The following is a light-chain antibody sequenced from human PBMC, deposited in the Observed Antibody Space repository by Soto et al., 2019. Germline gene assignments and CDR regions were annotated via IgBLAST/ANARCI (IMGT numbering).Light chain of an antibody. CDR1: QSVSSSY. V-gene: IGKV3-20*01. Sequence: EIVLTQSPGTLSLSPGERATLSCRASQSVSSSYLAWYQQKPGQAPRLLIYGASSRATGITDRFSGSGSGTDFTLTISRLEPEDFAVYYCQQYDSSPVTFGQGTQVEIK. CDR3: QQYDSSPVT. CDR2: GAS. J-gene: IGKJ1*01.